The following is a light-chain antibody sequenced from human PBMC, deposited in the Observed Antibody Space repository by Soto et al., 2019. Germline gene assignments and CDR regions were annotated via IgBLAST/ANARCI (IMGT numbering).Light chain of an antibody. CDR2: GAS. CDR3: QQYGSSPPFT. Sequence: EIVLTQSPGTLSLSPWERATLSCRASQSVSSHYITWYQQKPGQAPRRLFFGASSRATGIPDRFSGSGSGTDFTLTISRLEPEDFAVYYCQQYGSSPPFTFGPGTKVDIK. CDR1: QSVSSHY. V-gene: IGKV3-20*01. J-gene: IGKJ3*01.